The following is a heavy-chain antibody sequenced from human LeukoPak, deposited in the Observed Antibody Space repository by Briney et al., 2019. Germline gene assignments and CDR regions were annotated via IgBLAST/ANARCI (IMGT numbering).Heavy chain of an antibody. CDR3: AGTTDYSSFLAF. V-gene: IGHV6-1*01. CDR2: TYYRSKWHN. J-gene: IGHJ4*02. CDR1: GDSVSSSSAV. D-gene: IGHD4-11*01. Sequence: SQTLSLTCAVSGDSVSSSSAVWNWIRQSPSRGLEWLGRTYYRSKWHNEYAESVKSRISITSDTSKNQFSLQLNSVTPEDTAEYCCAGTTDYSSFLAFWGQGTLVTVSS.